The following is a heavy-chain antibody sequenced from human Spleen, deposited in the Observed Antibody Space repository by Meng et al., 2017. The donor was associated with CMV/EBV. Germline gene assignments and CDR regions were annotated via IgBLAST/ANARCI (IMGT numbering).Heavy chain of an antibody. J-gene: IGHJ4*02. CDR3: ARSGDYDY. V-gene: IGHV3-30*02. Sequence: LVECGGGVVQPGGSLRLSCAASGFPFSSYGMHWVRQAPGKGLEWVAFIRYDGSNKYYADSVKGRFTISRDNSKNTLYLQMNSLRAEDTAVYYCARSGDYDYWGLGTLVTVSS. CDR1: GFPFSSYG. CDR2: IRYDGSNK. D-gene: IGHD4-17*01.